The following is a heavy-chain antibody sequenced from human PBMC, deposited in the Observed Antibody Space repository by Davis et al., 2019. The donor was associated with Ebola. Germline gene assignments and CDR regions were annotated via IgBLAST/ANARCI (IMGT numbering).Heavy chain of an antibody. V-gene: IGHV1-2*02. CDR3: ASLPGDYEHFDY. D-gene: IGHD4-17*01. Sequence: ASVKVSCKASGYTFTGYYMHWVRQAPGQGLEWMGWINPNSGGTNYAQKFQGRVTMTRDTSISTAYMELSRLRSDDTAVYYGASLPGDYEHFDYWGQGTLVTVSS. CDR2: INPNSGGT. J-gene: IGHJ4*02. CDR1: GYTFTGYY.